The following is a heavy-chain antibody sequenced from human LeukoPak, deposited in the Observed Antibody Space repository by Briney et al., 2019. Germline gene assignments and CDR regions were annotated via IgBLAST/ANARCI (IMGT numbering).Heavy chain of an antibody. Sequence: GGSLRLSCAASGFTFSSYAMSLGRQGPGKGLEGVSAIGGSGGSTYYADSVKGRFKISRDNSKNTMYLQMNSLRGEDKAVYYCAPQDGGSWGQGTLVTVSS. J-gene: IGHJ4*02. CDR1: GFTFSSYA. V-gene: IGHV3-23*01. CDR3: APQDGGS. D-gene: IGHD2-15*01. CDR2: IGGSGGST.